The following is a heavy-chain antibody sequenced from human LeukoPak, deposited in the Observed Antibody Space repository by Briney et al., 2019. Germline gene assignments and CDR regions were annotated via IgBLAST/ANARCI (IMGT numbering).Heavy chain of an antibody. CDR2: ISGSGGST. V-gene: IGHV3-23*01. D-gene: IGHD2-2*01. J-gene: IGHJ4*02. Sequence: PGGSLRLSCAASGFTFSSYSMNWVRQAPGKGLEWVSAISGSGGSTYYADSVKGRFTISRDNSKNTLYLQMNSLRAEDTAVYYCAKNRLLLDYFDYWGQGTLVTVSS. CDR1: GFTFSSYS. CDR3: AKNRLLLDYFDY.